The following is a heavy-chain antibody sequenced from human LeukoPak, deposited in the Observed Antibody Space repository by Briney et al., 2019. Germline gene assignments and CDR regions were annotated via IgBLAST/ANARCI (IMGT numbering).Heavy chain of an antibody. D-gene: IGHD3-10*01. CDR1: GFTFSSYA. V-gene: IGHV3-23*01. Sequence: PGGSLRLSCAASGFTFSSYAKSWVRQAPGKGLEWVSAISGSGGSTYYADSVKGRFTISRDNSKNTLYLQMNSLRAEDSAIYYCAKRVSYSSGSHFDYWGQGTLVTVSS. J-gene: IGHJ4*02. CDR2: ISGSGGST. CDR3: AKRVSYSSGSHFDY.